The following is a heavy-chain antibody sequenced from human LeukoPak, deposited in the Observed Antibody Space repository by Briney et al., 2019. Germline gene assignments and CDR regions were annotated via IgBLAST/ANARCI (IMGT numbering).Heavy chain of an antibody. Sequence: SETLSLTCTVSGGSISSSSYYWGWIRQPPGKGLEWIGSIYYSGSTNYNPSLKSRVTISVDTSKNQFSLKLSSVTAADTAMYYCARGRPYYYDSSGHYRWFDPWGQGTLVTVSP. CDR2: IYYSGST. CDR1: GGSISSSSYY. V-gene: IGHV4-39*07. D-gene: IGHD3-22*01. J-gene: IGHJ5*02. CDR3: ARGRPYYYDSSGHYRWFDP.